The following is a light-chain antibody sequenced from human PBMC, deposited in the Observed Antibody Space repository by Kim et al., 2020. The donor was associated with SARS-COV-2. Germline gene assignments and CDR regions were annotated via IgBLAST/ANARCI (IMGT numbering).Light chain of an antibody. CDR3: NSRDSSGNHVL. CDR2: GKN. CDR1: SLRNYY. Sequence: ALGQTVRITCQGDSLRNYYASWYQQKPGQAPLLVIYGKNNRPSGIPDRISGSSSGHTSSLTITGAQAEDEADYYCNSRDSSGNHVLFGGGTKLTVL. V-gene: IGLV3-19*01. J-gene: IGLJ2*01.